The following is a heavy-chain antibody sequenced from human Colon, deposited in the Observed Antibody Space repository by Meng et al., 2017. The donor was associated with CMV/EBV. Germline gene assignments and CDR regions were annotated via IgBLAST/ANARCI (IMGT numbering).Heavy chain of an antibody. CDR3: ARIGYCGSTSCYSYYGMDV. D-gene: IGHD2-2*02. Sequence: GESLKISCVASGFSFDTYSMSWVRQAPGKGLEWVSYISRSGDIIYDAESVKGRFTISRDNAKNALYLQMNSLRAEDTAVYYCARIGYCGSTSCYSYYGMDVWGQGTTVTVSS. CDR1: GFSFDTYS. J-gene: IGHJ6*02. V-gene: IGHV3-48*03. CDR2: ISRSGDII.